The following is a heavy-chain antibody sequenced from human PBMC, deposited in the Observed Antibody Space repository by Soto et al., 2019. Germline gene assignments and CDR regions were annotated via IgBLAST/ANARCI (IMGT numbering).Heavy chain of an antibody. CDR2: IKQDGSEK. CDR1: GFTFSSYW. V-gene: IGHV3-7*01. J-gene: IGHJ6*03. CDR3: ARDKQTNDFWSGLYYYYYMDV. D-gene: IGHD3-3*01. Sequence: PGGSLRLSCAASGFTFSSYWMSWVRQAPGKGLEWVANIKQDGSEKYYVDSVKGRFTISRDNAKNSLYLQMNSLRAEDTAVYYWARDKQTNDFWSGLYYYYYMDVWGKGTTVTVSS.